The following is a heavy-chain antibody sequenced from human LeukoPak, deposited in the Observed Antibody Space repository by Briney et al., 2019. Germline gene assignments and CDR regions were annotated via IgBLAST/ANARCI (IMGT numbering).Heavy chain of an antibody. CDR2: INPNSGGT. D-gene: IGHD3-9*01. CDR1: GYTFTSYG. J-gene: IGHJ4*02. CDR3: ARSPDILTGENFDY. Sequence: ASVKVSCKASGYTFTSYGISWVRQAPGQGLEWMGWINPNSGGTNYAQKFYARVTMTRDTSISTAYMELSRLRSGDTAVFYCARSPDILTGENFDYWGQGTLVTVSS. V-gene: IGHV1-2*02.